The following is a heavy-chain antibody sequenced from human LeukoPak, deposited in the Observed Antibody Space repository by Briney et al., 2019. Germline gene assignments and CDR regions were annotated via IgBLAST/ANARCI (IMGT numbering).Heavy chain of an antibody. CDR2: ISSNGGTT. J-gene: IGHJ2*01. D-gene: IGHD1-7*01. CDR1: GFIFSSYA. CDR3: ASSPPTGTTWYFDL. Sequence: PGGSLRLSCAASGFIFSSYAMHWVRQAPGKGLEYVSAISSNGGTTDYANSVKGRFTISRDNSKNTLYLQMGSLRIEDMAVYYCASSPPTGTTWYFDLWGRGTLVTVSS. V-gene: IGHV3-64*01.